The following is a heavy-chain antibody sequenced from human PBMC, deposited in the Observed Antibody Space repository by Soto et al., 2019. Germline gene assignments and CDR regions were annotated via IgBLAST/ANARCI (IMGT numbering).Heavy chain of an antibody. V-gene: IGHV3-21*01. CDR2: ISSSSSYI. CDR1: GFTFSSDS. J-gene: IGHJ5*02. CDR3: ASIPAYSIGWFDP. Sequence: KSGGSLRLSCAASGFTFSSDSMNWVRQAPGKGLEWVSSISSSSSYIYYADSVKGRFTISRDNAKNSLYLQMNSLRAEDTAVYYCASIPAYSIGWFDPWGQGTLVTVSS. D-gene: IGHD4-4*01.